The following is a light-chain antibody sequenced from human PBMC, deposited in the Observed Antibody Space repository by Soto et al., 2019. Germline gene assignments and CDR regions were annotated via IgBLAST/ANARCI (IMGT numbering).Light chain of an antibody. CDR3: QQHTNTNNPWM. V-gene: IGKV1-5*01. CDR1: QRMSGW. Sequence: DIQMTQSPSTLSASLGDTVTITCRASQRMSGWLAWHQQKPGKAPKLLIYDVSALQSGVATRFSGSGSGTEFTLIISGLQPEDSATYYCQQHTNTNNPWMFGQGTKVDIK. CDR2: DVS. J-gene: IGKJ1*01.